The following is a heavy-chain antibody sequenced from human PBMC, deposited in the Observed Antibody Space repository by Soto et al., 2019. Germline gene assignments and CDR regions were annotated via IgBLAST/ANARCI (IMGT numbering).Heavy chain of an antibody. Sequence: SETLSLTCTVSGGSISSSSYYWGWIRQPPGKGLEWIGSIYYSGSTYYNPSLKSRVTISVDTSKNQFSLKLSSVTAADTAVYYCARLPSSGYFDPRGQGTLVTVSS. D-gene: IGHD6-19*01. CDR2: IYYSGST. CDR3: ARLPSSGYFDP. V-gene: IGHV4-39*01. CDR1: GGSISSSSYY. J-gene: IGHJ5*02.